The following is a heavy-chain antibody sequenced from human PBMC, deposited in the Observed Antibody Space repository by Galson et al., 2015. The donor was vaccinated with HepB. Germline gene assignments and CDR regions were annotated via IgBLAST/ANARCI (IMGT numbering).Heavy chain of an antibody. CDR1: GFTFRTFG. CDR3: YGNVSLWLGGLGR. V-gene: IGHV3-48*03. D-gene: IGHD3-10*01. Sequence: SLRLSCAGSGFTFRTFGMNWVRQAPGKGLEWVAYIRHTGKTIHYAESVKGRFTISRDNDKNSLYLQMSSLRAEDTAVYYCYGNVSLWLGGLGRWGEGTLVTVSS. J-gene: IGHJ4*02. CDR2: IRHTGKTI.